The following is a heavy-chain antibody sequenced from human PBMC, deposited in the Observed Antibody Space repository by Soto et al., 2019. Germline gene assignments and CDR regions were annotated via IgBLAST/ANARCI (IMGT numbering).Heavy chain of an antibody. J-gene: IGHJ4*02. D-gene: IGHD1-26*01. CDR2: IDPDGSQK. CDR1: GFTFSTYW. CDR3: ARDMQPSGSYGY. V-gene: IGHV3-7*03. Sequence: EVQLVDSGGDLVQRGGSLRLSCAASGFTFSTYWMSWVRQAPGKGLEWVANIDPDGSQKYYVDSVKGRFTISRDNAKNSLYLQMNSRTAEDTVVYYCARDMQPSGSYGYWGQGTLVTVSS.